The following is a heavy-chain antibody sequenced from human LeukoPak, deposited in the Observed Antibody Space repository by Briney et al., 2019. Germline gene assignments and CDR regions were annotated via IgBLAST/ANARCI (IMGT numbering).Heavy chain of an antibody. D-gene: IGHD2-21*02. J-gene: IGHJ4*02. V-gene: IGHV3-33*01. Sequence: GGSLRLSCAASGFTFSSYGMHWVRQAPGKGLEWVAVIWYDGSNKYYADSVKGRFTISRDNSKNTLYLQMNSLRAEDTAVYYCARDTRGDWYYFDYWGQGTLVTVSS. CDR2: IWYDGSNK. CDR3: ARDTRGDWYYFDY. CDR1: GFTFSSYG.